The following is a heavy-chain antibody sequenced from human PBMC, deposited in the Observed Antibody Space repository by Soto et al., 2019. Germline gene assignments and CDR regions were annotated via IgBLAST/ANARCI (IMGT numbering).Heavy chain of an antibody. J-gene: IGHJ2*01. CDR2: IYTSGST. CDR3: ARGAPYSDTSAYYWYFDL. V-gene: IGHV4-4*07. D-gene: IGHD3-22*01. CDR1: GGSISSYY. Sequence: PSETLSLTCTVSGGSISSYYWSWIRQPAGKGLEWIGRIYTSGSTNYNPSLESRVTVSVDTSKNQFSLQLNSVTAADTAVYYCARGAPYSDTSAYYWYFDLWGRGTLVTVS.